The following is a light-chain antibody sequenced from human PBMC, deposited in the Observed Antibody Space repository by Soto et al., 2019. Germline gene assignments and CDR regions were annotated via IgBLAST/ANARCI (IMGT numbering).Light chain of an antibody. Sequence: DIQMTQSPSSLSASVGDRVTITCRASQGISNYLAWYQQKPGKVPKLLIYAPSTLQSGVPSRFSGSGSGTDSTRTISSLQPEDVATYYCRKYNRAPYTFGQGTKLEIK. CDR3: RKYNRAPYT. CDR1: QGISNY. J-gene: IGKJ2*01. V-gene: IGKV1-27*01. CDR2: APS.